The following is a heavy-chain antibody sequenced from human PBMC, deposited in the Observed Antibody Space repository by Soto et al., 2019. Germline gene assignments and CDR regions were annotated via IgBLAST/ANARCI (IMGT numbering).Heavy chain of an antibody. D-gene: IGHD3-10*01. V-gene: IGHV3-23*01. CDR3: AGGFGELLRNAFDI. J-gene: IGHJ3*02. Sequence: GGSLRLSCAASGFTFSSYAMSWVRQAPGKGLEWVSAISGSGGSTYYADSVKGRFTISRDSSKNTLYLQMNSLRAEDTAVYYCAGGFGELLRNAFDIWGQGTMVTVSS. CDR1: GFTFSSYA. CDR2: ISGSGGST.